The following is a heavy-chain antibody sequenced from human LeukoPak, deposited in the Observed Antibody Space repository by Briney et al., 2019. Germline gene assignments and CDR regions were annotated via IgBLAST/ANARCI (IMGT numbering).Heavy chain of an antibody. V-gene: IGHV3-20*04. J-gene: IGHJ6*03. Sequence: GGSLRLSCAASGFIFDDYGISWVRQAPGKGLEWVSGINWNGGSTGYADSVKGRFTISRDNAKNSLYLQMNSLRAEDTALYYCARGGISIFGVVIYMDVWGKGTTVTVSS. CDR2: INWNGGST. D-gene: IGHD3-3*01. CDR3: ARGGISIFGVVIYMDV. CDR1: GFIFDDYG.